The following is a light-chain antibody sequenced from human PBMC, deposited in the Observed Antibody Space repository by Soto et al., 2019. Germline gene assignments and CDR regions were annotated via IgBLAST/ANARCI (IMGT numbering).Light chain of an antibody. V-gene: IGKV1-39*01. Sequence: DVQMTQSPSSLSASVGDRVTITCRASQSMSNYLNWYQQKPGRAPKVLIYAASRLQGGVPSRFSGSGAGTDFTLTISSRQPEDFATYYCQQTYSSPWTFGQGTRVQIK. CDR3: QQTYSSPWT. J-gene: IGKJ1*01. CDR2: AAS. CDR1: QSMSNY.